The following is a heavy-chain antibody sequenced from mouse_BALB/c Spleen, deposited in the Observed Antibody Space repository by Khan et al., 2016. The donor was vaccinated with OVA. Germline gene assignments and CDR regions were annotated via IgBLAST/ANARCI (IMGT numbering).Heavy chain of an antibody. Sequence: VQLQQSGAELARPGASVKMSCKASGYTFTSYTIHWIKLRPGQGLEWIGNINPSNGYTNYNQKFKDKATLTADKSSTTAYMELSSLTYDDSALYNCVRDGAYHRDDGWFAYWGQGTLVTVSA. J-gene: IGHJ3*01. CDR3: VRDGAYHRDDGWFAY. CDR1: GYTFTSYT. V-gene: IGHV1-4*01. CDR2: INPSNGYT. D-gene: IGHD2-14*01.